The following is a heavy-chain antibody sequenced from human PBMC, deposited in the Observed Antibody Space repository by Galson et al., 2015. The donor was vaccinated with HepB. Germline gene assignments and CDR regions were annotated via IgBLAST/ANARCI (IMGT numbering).Heavy chain of an antibody. V-gene: IGHV3-21*01. CDR2: ISSRSSNI. D-gene: IGHD5-12*01. CDR3: ACLPLRGYSGYDDY. Sequence: SLRLSCAASGFTFSSCNMNWVRQAPGKGLEWVSSISSRSSNIYYADSVKGRFTMSRDNAKNSLFLQMNSLRAEDTAVYYCACLPLRGYSGYDDYWGQGTLVTVSS. J-gene: IGHJ4*02. CDR1: GFTFSSCN.